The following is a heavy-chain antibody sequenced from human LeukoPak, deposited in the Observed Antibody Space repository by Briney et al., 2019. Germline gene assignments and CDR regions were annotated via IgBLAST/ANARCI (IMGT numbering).Heavy chain of an antibody. CDR3: ARGRYCSSTGCSHFDY. J-gene: IGHJ4*02. D-gene: IGHD2-2*01. V-gene: IGHV5-51*01. CDR2: IYPGDSDT. CDR1: GYSFTNYW. Sequence: GESLKIPCKGSGYSFTNYWIAWVRQMPGKGLEWMGIIYPGDSDTRYSPSFQGQVTISADRSISTAYLQWSSLKASDTAMYYCARGRYCSSTGCSHFDYWGQGTLVTVSS.